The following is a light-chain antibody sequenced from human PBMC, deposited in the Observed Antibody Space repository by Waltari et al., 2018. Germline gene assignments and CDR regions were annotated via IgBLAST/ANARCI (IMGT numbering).Light chain of an antibody. J-gene: IGKJ1*01. Sequence: DIQMTQSPSSLSASVGDRVTITCRASQSLSIYLNWYQQKPGKAPKLLVYTASSLQGGVPSRFSGSGSGTDFTLIISSLQPEDFATYFCQQSYGAPWTFGQGTKVEIK. CDR1: QSLSIY. CDR3: QQSYGAPWT. V-gene: IGKV1-39*01. CDR2: TAS.